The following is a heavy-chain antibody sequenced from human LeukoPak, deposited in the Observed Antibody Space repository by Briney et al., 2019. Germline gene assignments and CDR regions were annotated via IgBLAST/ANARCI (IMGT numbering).Heavy chain of an antibody. CDR3: ARHRASLGVDR. CDR2: IYPGDSDT. Sequence: GESLQISCKGSGYFFSTYWIARVRQLPGKGLEWMGIIYPGDSDTKYSPSFQGHVTISADKSINTAYLQWSSLKASDTAMYYCARHRASLGVDRWGQGTLVTVSS. V-gene: IGHV5-51*01. D-gene: IGHD3-10*01. J-gene: IGHJ5*02. CDR1: GYFFSTYW.